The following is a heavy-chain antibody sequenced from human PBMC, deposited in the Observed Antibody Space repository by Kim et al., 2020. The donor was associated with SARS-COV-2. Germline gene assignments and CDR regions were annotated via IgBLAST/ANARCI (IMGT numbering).Heavy chain of an antibody. CDR1: GFTFSSYG. Sequence: GGSLRLSCAASGFTFSSYGMHWVRQAPGKGLEWVAVIWYDGSNKYYADSVKGRFTISRDNSKNTLYLQMNSLRAEDTAVYYCARGDTIFGVGYMDVWGKGTTVTVSS. D-gene: IGHD3-3*01. CDR3: ARGDTIFGVGYMDV. V-gene: IGHV3-33*01. CDR2: IWYDGSNK. J-gene: IGHJ6*03.